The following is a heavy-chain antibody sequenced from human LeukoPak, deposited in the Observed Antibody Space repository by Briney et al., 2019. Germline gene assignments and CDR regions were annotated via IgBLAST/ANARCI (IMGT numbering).Heavy chain of an antibody. Sequence: PGGSLRLSCAASGFSFSSSSMHWVRQAPGKGLVWVSRINDDETYTGYADSVKGRFTISRDNSKNTLYLQMNSLRADDTAVYYCATTGSGSYYNYWGQGTLVTVSS. CDR3: ATTGSGSYYNY. V-gene: IGHV3-74*01. CDR1: GFSFSSSS. CDR2: INDDETYT. J-gene: IGHJ4*02. D-gene: IGHD1-26*01.